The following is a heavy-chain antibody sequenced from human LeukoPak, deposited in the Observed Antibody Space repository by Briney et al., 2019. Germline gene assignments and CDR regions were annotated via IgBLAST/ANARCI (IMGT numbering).Heavy chain of an antibody. CDR1: GYTFTGYY. J-gene: IGHJ6*03. CDR3: ARNRRSRAYYYYYMDV. CDR2: INPNSGGT. Sequence: GASVKVSCKASGYTFTGYYMHWVRQAPGQGLEWMGWINPNSGGTNYAQKFQGRVTMTRDTSISTAYMELSSLRSEDTAVYYCARNRRSRAYYYYYMDVWGKGTTVTVSS. D-gene: IGHD2/OR15-2a*01. V-gene: IGHV1-2*02.